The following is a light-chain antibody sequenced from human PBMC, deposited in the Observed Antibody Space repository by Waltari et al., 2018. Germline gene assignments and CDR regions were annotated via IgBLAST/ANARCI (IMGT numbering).Light chain of an antibody. CDR1: QSVSSSY. CDR2: GAS. V-gene: IGKV3-20*01. Sequence: EIVLTQSPGTLSLSPGERATLSCRASQSVSSSYFAWYQQKPGQAPRLLIYGASSRATGIPDRFSGSGSGTDFTLTISRLGPEDFAVYYCQQYGSSPGTFGQGTKVEIK. J-gene: IGKJ1*01. CDR3: QQYGSSPGT.